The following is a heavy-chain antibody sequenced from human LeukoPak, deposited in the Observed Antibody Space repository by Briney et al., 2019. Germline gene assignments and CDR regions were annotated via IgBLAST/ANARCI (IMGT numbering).Heavy chain of an antibody. CDR2: IYYSGST. V-gene: IGHV4-30-4*01. J-gene: IGHJ4*02. Sequence: SQTLSLTCTVSGGSISSGDYCWSWIRQPPGKGLEWIGYIYYSGSTYYNPSLKSRVTISVDTSKNQFSLKLSSVTAADTAVYYCARVPIRERESYFDYWGQGTLVTVSS. CDR3: ARVPIRERESYFDY. D-gene: IGHD1-1*01. CDR1: GGSISSGDYC.